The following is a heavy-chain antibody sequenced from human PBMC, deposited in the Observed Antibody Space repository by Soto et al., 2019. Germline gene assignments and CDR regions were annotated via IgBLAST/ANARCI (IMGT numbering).Heavy chain of an antibody. CDR1: GGSISSSSNH. V-gene: IGHV4-39*07. CDR3: ASSGHGDYYYYGMDV. CDR2: IYYSENT. J-gene: IGHJ6*02. D-gene: IGHD3-16*01. Sequence: SETLSLTCTVSGGSISSSSNHWGWIRQPPGKGLEWIGNIYYSENTYYNPSLKSRVTISVDTSKNQFSLKLSSVTAADTAVYYCASSGHGDYYYYGMDVWGQGTTVTVSS.